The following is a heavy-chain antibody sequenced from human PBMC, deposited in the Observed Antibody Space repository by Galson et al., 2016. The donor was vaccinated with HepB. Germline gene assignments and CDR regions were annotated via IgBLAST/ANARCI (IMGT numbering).Heavy chain of an antibody. V-gene: IGHV1-46*01. CDR3: ARASSRDSSSWYGAEYFQH. D-gene: IGHD6-13*01. CDR1: GYTFTRYY. Sequence: SVKVSCKASGYTFTRYYMHWVRQAPGQGPEWMGIINPNGGSTSYSQKFQGRVTMTRDTSTSTVYMELSSLRSEDTAVYYCARASSRDSSSWYGAEYFQHWGQGTLVTVSS. CDR2: INPNGGST. J-gene: IGHJ1*01.